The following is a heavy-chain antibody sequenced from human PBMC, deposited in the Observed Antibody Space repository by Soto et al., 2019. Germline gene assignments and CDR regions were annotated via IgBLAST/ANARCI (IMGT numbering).Heavy chain of an antibody. CDR3: ARWVEVSLDYFDS. CDR2: IYHSGRT. V-gene: IGHV4-59*06. D-gene: IGHD1-20*01. CDR1: DGSISSDY. J-gene: IGHJ4*02. Sequence: PSETLSLTCTVSDGSISSDYWSWIRQHPGKGLEWIGHIYHSGRTYYNPSLKSRVGILVDTSKNQFSLNLNSVTAADTAVYYCARWVEVSLDYFDSWGQGTPVTVSS.